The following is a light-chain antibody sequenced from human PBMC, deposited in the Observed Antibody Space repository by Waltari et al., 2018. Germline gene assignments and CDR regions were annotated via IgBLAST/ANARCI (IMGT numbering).Light chain of an antibody. CDR1: TGAVTSGYY. CDR2: STT. J-gene: IGLJ3*02. Sequence: QAVVTQEPSVTVSPGGTVTLTCASSTGAVTSGYYVNWIQQKPGQTPRALIYSTTNKPSCSPGRFSGSVLGGKAALTLSGVQPEDEADDFCLMFYGDAQGWVFGGGTKLTVL. V-gene: IGLV7-43*01. CDR3: LMFYGDAQGWV.